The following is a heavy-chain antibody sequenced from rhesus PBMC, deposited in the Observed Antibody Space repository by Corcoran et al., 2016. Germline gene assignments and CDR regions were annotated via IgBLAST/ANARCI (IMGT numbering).Heavy chain of an antibody. D-gene: IGHD6-25*01. Sequence: QLQLQESGPGLVQPSETLSVTCAVSGGSISSYYWSWIRQPPGKGLAGFGSNYGSDNTTNSHTCLKSRVTMSGDTSKNPRSLKLSSVAAADTAMYYWARHRGGGSSFDYWGQGVLGTVSS. V-gene: IGHV4-169*01. CDR3: ARHRGGGSSFDY. CDR2: NYGSDNTT. CDR1: GGSISSYY. J-gene: IGHJ4*01.